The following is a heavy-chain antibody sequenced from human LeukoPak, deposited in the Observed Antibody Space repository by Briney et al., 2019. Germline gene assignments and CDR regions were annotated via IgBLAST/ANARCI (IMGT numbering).Heavy chain of an antibody. CDR2: INQSGST. D-gene: IGHD4-17*01. V-gene: IGHV4-34*01. Sequence: PSETLSLTCAVYGGSFSGYYWNWIRQPPGKGLEWIGEINQSGSTNYNPSLKRRVTISVDTSKNHCSLKLNSVTAADTAVYYCAKARHYGDYVSSFDSWGQGTLLTVSS. CDR1: GGSFSGYY. J-gene: IGHJ4*02. CDR3: AKARHYGDYVSSFDS.